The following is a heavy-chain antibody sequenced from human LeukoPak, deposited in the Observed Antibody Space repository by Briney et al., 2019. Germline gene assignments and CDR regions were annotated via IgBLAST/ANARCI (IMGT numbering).Heavy chain of an antibody. CDR3: ARRGRIAAAGTALPYYGMDV. Sequence: GGSLRLSCAASGFTFSSYAMHWVRQASGKGLEYVSAISSNGGSTYYANSVKGRFTISRDNSKNTLYLQMGSLRAEDMAVYYCARRGRIAAAGTALPYYGMDVWGQGTTVTVSS. V-gene: IGHV3-64*01. J-gene: IGHJ6*02. D-gene: IGHD6-13*01. CDR1: GFTFSSYA. CDR2: ISSNGGST.